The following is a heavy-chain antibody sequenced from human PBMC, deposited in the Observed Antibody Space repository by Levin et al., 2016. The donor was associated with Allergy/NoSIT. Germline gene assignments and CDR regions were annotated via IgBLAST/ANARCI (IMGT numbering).Heavy chain of an antibody. V-gene: IGHV3-30*04. CDR1: GFTFSSYA. J-gene: IGHJ6*02. CDR3: ARDGSSGSQNYYYGMDV. D-gene: IGHD1-26*01. CDR2: ISYDGSNK. Sequence: GESLKISCAASGFTFSSYAMHWVRQAPGKGLEWVAVISYDGSNKYYADSVKGRFTISRDNSKNTLYLQMNSLRAEDTAVYYCARDGSSGSQNYYYGMDVWGQGTTVTVSS.